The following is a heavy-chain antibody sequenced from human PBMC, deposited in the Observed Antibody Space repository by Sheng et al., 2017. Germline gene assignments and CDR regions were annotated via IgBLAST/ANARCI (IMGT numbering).Heavy chain of an antibody. CDR3: ARDITMVRGGFDP. CDR2: IYYSGST. D-gene: IGHD3-10*01. Sequence: QVQLQESGPGLVKPSETLSLTCTVSGGSISSYYWSWIRQPPGKGLEWIGYIYYSGSTNYNPSLKSRVTISVDTSKNQFSLKLSSVTAADTAVYYCARDITMVRGGFDPWGQGTLVTVSS. V-gene: IGHV4-59*01. CDR1: GGSISSYY. J-gene: IGHJ5*02.